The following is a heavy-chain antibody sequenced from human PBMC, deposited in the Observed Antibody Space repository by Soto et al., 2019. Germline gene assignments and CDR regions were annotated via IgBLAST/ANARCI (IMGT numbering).Heavy chain of an antibody. Sequence: EVQVVESGGGLVKPGGSLRLSCAASGITFSNAWMSWVRQAPGKGLEWVGRIKTKTDGGTTDYAAPVKGRFTISRDDSKNTLYLQMNSLKTEDTAVYYCTTDERGMGATWDDAFEIWGQGTMVTVSS. D-gene: IGHD1-26*01. V-gene: IGHV3-15*01. J-gene: IGHJ3*02. CDR1: GITFSNAW. CDR2: IKTKTDGGTT. CDR3: TTDERGMGATWDDAFEI.